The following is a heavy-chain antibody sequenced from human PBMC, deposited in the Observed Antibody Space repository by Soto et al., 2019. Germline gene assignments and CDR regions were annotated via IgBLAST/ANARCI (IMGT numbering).Heavy chain of an antibody. D-gene: IGHD6-13*01. CDR2: ISYDGSNK. Sequence: QVQLVESGGGVVQPGRSLRLSCAASGFTFSSYGMHWVRQAPGKGLEWVAVISYDGSNKYYADSVKGRFTISRDNSKNTLYLQMNSLRPEDTAVYYGAKEGAAAGRHYYYYYMDVW. V-gene: IGHV3-30*18. CDR3: AKEGAAAGRHYYYYYMDV. CDR1: GFTFSSYG. J-gene: IGHJ6*03.